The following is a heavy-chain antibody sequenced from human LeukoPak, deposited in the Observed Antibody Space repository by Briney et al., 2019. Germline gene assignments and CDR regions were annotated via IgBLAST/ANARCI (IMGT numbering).Heavy chain of an antibody. CDR3: ARDRSTVAGIDY. J-gene: IGHJ4*02. CDR2: IKPDGGDK. V-gene: IGHV3-7*01. Sequence: GGSLRLSCAASGFILTTYWMAWVRQAPGKGLEWVATIKPDGGDKYYVDSVKGRFTISRDNARNSLFLQMNSLRAEDTAVYYCARDRSTVAGIDYWGQGTLVTVSS. D-gene: IGHD6-19*01. CDR1: GFILTTYW.